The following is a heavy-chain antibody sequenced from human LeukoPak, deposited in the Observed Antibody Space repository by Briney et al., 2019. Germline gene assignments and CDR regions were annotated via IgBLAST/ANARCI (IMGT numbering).Heavy chain of an antibody. CDR1: GYTFTGYY. CDR3: ARGHSGYDSPQFDY. J-gene: IGHJ4*02. CDR2: INPNSGGI. V-gene: IGHV1-2*02. D-gene: IGHD5-12*01. Sequence: GASVKVSCKASGYTFTGYYMHWVRQAPGQGLEWMGWINPNSGGINYAQKFQGRVTMTRDTSISTAYMELSRLRSDDTAVYYCARGHSGYDSPQFDYWGQGTLVTVSS.